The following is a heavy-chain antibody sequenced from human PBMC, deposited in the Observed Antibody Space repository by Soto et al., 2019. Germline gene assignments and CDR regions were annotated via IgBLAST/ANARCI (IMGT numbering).Heavy chain of an antibody. CDR3: ARGHYGGHAMDV. V-gene: IGHV4-30-2*06. Sequence: QLQLQESGSGLVNRSQTLSLTCAVSGDSISSGGYAWTWIRQSPGKGLEWIGYVYLTGVTYYNPSLMSRVTISVDKSKSQFSLMLSSVTAADMAVYYCARGHYGGHAMDVWGQGTTVIVSS. CDR2: VYLTGVT. J-gene: IGHJ6*02. D-gene: IGHD4-17*01. CDR1: GDSISSGGYA.